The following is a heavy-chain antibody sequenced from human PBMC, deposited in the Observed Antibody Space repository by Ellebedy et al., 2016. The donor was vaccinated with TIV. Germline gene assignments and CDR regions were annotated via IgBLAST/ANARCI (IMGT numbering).Heavy chain of an antibody. CDR3: AKRGDFSHGYNNLPFDY. CDR1: GGSISSSSYY. V-gene: IGHV4-39*07. D-gene: IGHD5-24*01. Sequence: SETLSLXXTVSGGSISSSSYYWGWIRQPPGKGLEWIGSIYHSGSTNYNPSLKSRVTISVDKSKNQFSLKLSSVTAADTAVYYCAKRGDFSHGYNNLPFDYWGQGTLVTVSS. CDR2: IYHSGST. J-gene: IGHJ4*02.